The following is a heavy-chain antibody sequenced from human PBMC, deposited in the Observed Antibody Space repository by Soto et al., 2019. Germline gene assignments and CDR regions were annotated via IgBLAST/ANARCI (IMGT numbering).Heavy chain of an antibody. CDR3: VRSPTRYASFDY. D-gene: IGHD3-16*01. V-gene: IGHV1-2*02. CDR1: GYTFTGYY. CDR2: INPNSGGT. J-gene: IGHJ4*02. Sequence: GASVKVSCKASGYTFTGYYMHWVRQAPGQGLEWMGWINPNSGGTNYAQKFQGRVTMTRDTSISTAYMELSRLRSDDTAVYYCVRSPTRYASFDYWGQGTLVTVSS.